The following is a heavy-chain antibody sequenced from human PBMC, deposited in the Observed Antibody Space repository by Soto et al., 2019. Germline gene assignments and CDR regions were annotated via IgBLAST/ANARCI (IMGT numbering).Heavy chain of an antibody. V-gene: IGHV2-5*02. CDR1: WFPHKTKRKG. CDR3: AHTTYGSGSYSERELDY. D-gene: IGHD3-10*01. CDR2: IYWDDAK. Sequence: SRPTPGNPTQSLTLACTSPWFPHKTKRKGVGWIRQPPGKALEWLAVIYWDDAKRYSPSLKTRLTITKDTSKNQVVLTMTNVDPLDTATYYCAHTTYGSGSYSERELDYWGQGTLVTVSS. J-gene: IGHJ4*02.